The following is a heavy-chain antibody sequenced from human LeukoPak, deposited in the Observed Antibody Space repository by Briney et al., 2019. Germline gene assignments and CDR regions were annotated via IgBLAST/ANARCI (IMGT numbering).Heavy chain of an antibody. V-gene: IGHV1-2*04. J-gene: IGHJ6*02. CDR1: GYTFTGYY. Sequence: GASVKVSCKASGYTFTGYYMHWVRQAPGQGLEWMGWINPNSGGTNYAQKFQGWVTMTRDTSISTAYMGLSRLRSDDTAVYYCARETYDLYYYYGMDVWGQGTTVTVSS. D-gene: IGHD3-3*01. CDR2: INPNSGGT. CDR3: ARETYDLYYYYGMDV.